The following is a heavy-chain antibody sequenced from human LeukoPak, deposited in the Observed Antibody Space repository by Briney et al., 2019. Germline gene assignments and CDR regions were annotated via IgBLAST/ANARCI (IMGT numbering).Heavy chain of an antibody. V-gene: IGHV1-69*04. CDR3: ARANYSNYSKEGVSNYYYYGMDV. Sequence: SVKVSCKASGGTFSSYAISWVRQAPGQGLEWMGRIIPILGIANYAQKFQGRVTITADKSTSTAYMELSSLRSEDTAVYYCARANYSNYSKEGVSNYYYYGMDVWGQGTTVAVSS. D-gene: IGHD4-11*01. CDR1: GGTFSSYA. J-gene: IGHJ6*02. CDR2: IIPILGIA.